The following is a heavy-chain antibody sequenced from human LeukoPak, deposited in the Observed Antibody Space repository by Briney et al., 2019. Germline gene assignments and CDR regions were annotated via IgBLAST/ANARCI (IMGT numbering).Heavy chain of an antibody. J-gene: IGHJ6*04. D-gene: IGHD3-10*01. Sequence: SETLSLTCSVSGVSISSYYWSWIRQPPGKGLEWIGYIYYSGSTNYNTSLNSRVTISVDTSKNQFSLKLSSVTDADTAVYYCASSITMVRGVIRYYGMDVWGKGTTVTVSS. CDR2: IYYSGST. CDR1: GVSISSYY. V-gene: IGHV4-59*01. CDR3: ASSITMVRGVIRYYGMDV.